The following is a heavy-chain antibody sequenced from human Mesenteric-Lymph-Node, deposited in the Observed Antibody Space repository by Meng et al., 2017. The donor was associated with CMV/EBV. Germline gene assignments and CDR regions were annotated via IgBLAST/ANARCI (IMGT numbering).Heavy chain of an antibody. J-gene: IGHJ4*02. CDR2: INDSGGST. V-gene: IGHV3-23*01. CDR1: GFTVSSNY. CDR3: AKEGSDWSFEY. Sequence: GESLKISCAASGFTVSSNYMSWVRQAPGKGLEWASAINDSGGSTYYADSVKGRFTISRDNSKNTLYLLMNSLRAEDTAVYYCAKEGSDWSFEYWGQGALVTVSS. D-gene: IGHD6-19*01.